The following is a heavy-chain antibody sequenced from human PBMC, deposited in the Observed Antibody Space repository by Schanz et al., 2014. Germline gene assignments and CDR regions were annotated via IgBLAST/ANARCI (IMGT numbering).Heavy chain of an antibody. J-gene: IGHJ3*02. CDR2: INTADTT. CDR1: GFSVSNTY. Sequence: EVQLVESGGGLIQPGGSLRLSCVVSGFSVSNTYMHWVRQPPGKGLEWVSAINTADTTYYADSVKGRFTISRDNAKNSLYLEMTSLRGEDTAVYYCARENLNWEAFDIWGQGTVVTVSS. CDR3: ARENLNWEAFDI. D-gene: IGHD7-27*01. V-gene: IGHV3-53*01.